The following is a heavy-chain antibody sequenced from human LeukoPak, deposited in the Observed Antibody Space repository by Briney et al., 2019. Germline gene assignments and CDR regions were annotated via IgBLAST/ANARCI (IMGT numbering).Heavy chain of an antibody. CDR1: GFTFSSYS. CDR2: ISSSSSYI. CDR3: ARNGNSGYDSLDY. J-gene: IGHJ4*02. V-gene: IGHV3-21*01. Sequence: GGSLRLSCAASGFTFSSYSMNWVRQAPGKGLEWVSSISSSSSYIYYADSVKGRFIISRDNAKNSLYLQMNSLRAEDTAVYYCARNGNSGYDSLDYWGQGTLVTVSS. D-gene: IGHD5-12*01.